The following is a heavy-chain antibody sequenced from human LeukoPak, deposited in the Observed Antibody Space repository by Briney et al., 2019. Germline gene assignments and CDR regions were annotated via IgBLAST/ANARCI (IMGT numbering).Heavy chain of an antibody. Sequence: GASVKVSCKASGYTFTDYYMHWVRQAPGQGLEWMGQINPNRGGTNYAQKFQDRVTMTRDTSISTAHMELSWLRSDDTAVYYCARSKRGYYSGTIDYWGQGTLVTVSS. CDR3: ARSKRGYYSGTIDY. J-gene: IGHJ4*02. CDR2: INPNRGGT. CDR1: GYTFTDYY. D-gene: IGHD3-22*01. V-gene: IGHV1-2*06.